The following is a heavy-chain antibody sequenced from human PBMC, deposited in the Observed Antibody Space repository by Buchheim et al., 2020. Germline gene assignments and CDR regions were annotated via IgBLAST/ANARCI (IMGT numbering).Heavy chain of an antibody. CDR2: ISSSGGTI. V-gene: IGHV3-11*01. D-gene: IGHD2-8*01. CDR3: ARFCTNGVCWTPNDYYYGMDV. J-gene: IGHJ6*02. CDR1: EFTFSDYY. Sequence: QVQLVESGGGLVKPGGSLRLSCAASEFTFSDYYMSWIRQAPGKGLEWVSYISSSGGTIYYADSVKGRFTISRDNAKNSLYLQMNSLRAEDTAMYYCARFCTNGVCWTPNDYYYGMDVWGQGT.